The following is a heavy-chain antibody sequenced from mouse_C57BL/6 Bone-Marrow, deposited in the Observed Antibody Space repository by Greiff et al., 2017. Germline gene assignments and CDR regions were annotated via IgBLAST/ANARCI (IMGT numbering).Heavy chain of an antibody. Sequence: EVKVVESGGGLVKPGGSLKLSCAASGFTFSSYAMSWVRQTPKKRLEWVATISDGGSYTYYPDNVKGRFTISRDNAKNNLYLQMSHLKSEDTAMYYCAREGGLYYGNYGRFAYWGQGTLVTVSA. CDR1: GFTFSSYA. CDR2: ISDGGSYT. J-gene: IGHJ3*01. V-gene: IGHV5-4*01. CDR3: AREGGLYYGNYGRFAY. D-gene: IGHD2-1*01.